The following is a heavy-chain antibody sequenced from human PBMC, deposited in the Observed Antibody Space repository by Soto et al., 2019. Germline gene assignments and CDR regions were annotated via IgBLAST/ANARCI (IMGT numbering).Heavy chain of an antibody. D-gene: IGHD2-15*01. V-gene: IGHV4-39*01. J-gene: IGHJ1*01. CDR1: GGSISSSSYY. CDR3: ASEGGYCSGGSCYSEYFQY. CDR2: FYYSGST. Sequence: QLQLQESGPGLVKPSETLSLTCTVSGGSISSSSYYWGWIRQPPGKGLEWIGSFYYSGSTYYNSSLKRRVTISVKTTENQFTLKLSSVTAADTAMYYCASEGGYCSGGSCYSEYFQYWGQGTLVTVSS.